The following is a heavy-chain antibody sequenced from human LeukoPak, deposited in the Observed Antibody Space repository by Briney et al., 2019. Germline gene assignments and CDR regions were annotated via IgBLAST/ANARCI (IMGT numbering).Heavy chain of an antibody. CDR3: VKDYYSSTLGGFDY. J-gene: IGHJ4*02. Sequence: GRSLRLSCAASGFTFDDYAMHWVRQAPGKGLEWVSGISWNSNSIGYADSVKGRFTISRDNAKNSLYLQMNSLRPEDTALYYCVKDYYSSTLGGFDYWGQGTLVTVSS. CDR2: ISWNSNSI. D-gene: IGHD6-13*01. V-gene: IGHV3-9*01. CDR1: GFTFDDYA.